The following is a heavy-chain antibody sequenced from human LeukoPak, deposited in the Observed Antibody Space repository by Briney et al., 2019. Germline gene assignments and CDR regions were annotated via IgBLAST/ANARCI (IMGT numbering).Heavy chain of an antibody. J-gene: IGHJ4*02. CDR2: IYYSGST. CDR1: GGSISSSSYY. V-gene: IGHV4-39*07. D-gene: IGHD3-22*01. CDR3: ARDRGSSGSPFDY. Sequence: SETLSLTCTVSGGSISSSSYYWGWIRQPSGKGLEWIGSIYYSGSTYYNPSLKSRVTISVDTSKNQFSLKLSSVTAADTAVYYCARDRGSSGSPFDYWGQGTLVTVSS.